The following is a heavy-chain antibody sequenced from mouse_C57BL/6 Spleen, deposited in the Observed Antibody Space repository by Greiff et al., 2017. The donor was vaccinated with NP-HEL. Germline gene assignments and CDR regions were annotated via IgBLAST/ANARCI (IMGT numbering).Heavy chain of an antibody. J-gene: IGHJ2*01. D-gene: IGHD2-4*01. CDR2: ISDGGSYT. Sequence: EVQLVESGGGLVKPGGSLKLSCAASGFTFSSYAMSWVRQTPEKRLEWVATISDGGSYTYYPDNVKGRFTISRDNAKNNLYLQMSHLKSEDTAMYYCARAGRDYDYFDYWGQGTTLTVSS. CDR1: GFTFSSYA. CDR3: ARAGRDYDYFDY. V-gene: IGHV5-4*01.